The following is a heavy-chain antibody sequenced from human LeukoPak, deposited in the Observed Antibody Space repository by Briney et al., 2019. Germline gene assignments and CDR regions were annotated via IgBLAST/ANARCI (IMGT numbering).Heavy chain of an antibody. CDR3: ARVAGDTNTDTFGI. Sequence: ASVKVSCKTSDYTFTNYGITWVRQAPGQGLEWMGWISTYNGNTNYAQKFQGRVTMTTDTSTSTAYMELRSRTSDDTAVYYCARVAGDTNTDTFGIWGQGTMVSVSS. D-gene: IGHD2-8*01. V-gene: IGHV1-18*01. CDR2: ISTYNGNT. CDR1: DYTFTNYG. J-gene: IGHJ3*02.